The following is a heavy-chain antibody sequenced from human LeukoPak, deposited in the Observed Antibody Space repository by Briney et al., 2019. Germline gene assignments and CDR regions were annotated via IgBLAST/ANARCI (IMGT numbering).Heavy chain of an antibody. CDR2: TQQDGSER. Sequence: GGSLRLSCAASGFTFSNYWMSWVRQAPGKGLEWVANTQQDGSERYYVDSVKGRFTISRDNAKNSLYLQMNSLRAEDTAVYYCARDKVVGATYFDYWGQGTLVTVSS. V-gene: IGHV3-7*01. J-gene: IGHJ4*02. D-gene: IGHD1-26*01. CDR3: ARDKVVGATYFDY. CDR1: GFTFSNYW.